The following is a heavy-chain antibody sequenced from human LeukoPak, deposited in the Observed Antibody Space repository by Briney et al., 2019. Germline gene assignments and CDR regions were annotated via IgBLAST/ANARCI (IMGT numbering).Heavy chain of an antibody. CDR1: GGSISSSSYY. Sequence: PSETLSLTCTVSGGSISSSSYYWGWIRQPPGKGLEWIGSTYYSGSTYYNPSLKSRVTISVDTSKNQFSLKLSSVTAADTAVYYCASRYCSSTSCYGVNWFDPWGQGTLVTVSS. D-gene: IGHD2-2*01. V-gene: IGHV4-39*07. CDR2: TYYSGST. J-gene: IGHJ5*02. CDR3: ASRYCSSTSCYGVNWFDP.